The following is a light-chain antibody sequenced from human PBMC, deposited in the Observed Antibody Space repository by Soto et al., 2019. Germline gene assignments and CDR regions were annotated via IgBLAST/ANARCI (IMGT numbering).Light chain of an antibody. Sequence: DIQLTQSPSTLSASVGDRVTITCRASQSINSWLAWYQQKPGKAPKLLVYKASSLESGVPSRFSGSGSGTEFPLTVNTPQPDDFATYYCQQYEAYPLTFGGGTKVEI. CDR1: QSINSW. CDR2: KAS. CDR3: QQYEAYPLT. V-gene: IGKV1-5*03. J-gene: IGKJ4*01.